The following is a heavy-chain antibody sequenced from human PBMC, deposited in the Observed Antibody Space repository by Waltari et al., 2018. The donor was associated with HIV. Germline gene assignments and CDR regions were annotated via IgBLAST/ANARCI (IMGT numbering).Heavy chain of an antibody. J-gene: IGHJ4*02. D-gene: IGHD1-1*01. CDR3: ARTTHGIDF. CDR2: ITSSGYTI. V-gene: IGHV3-48*04. CDR1: GFTFSSYN. Sequence: EVQLVVSGGGLVQPGGSLSLSCVASGFTFSSYNLNWVRQAPGKGLEWLSYITSSGYTIYYADSVEGRFTVSRDNAKNSLYLQMNSLRAEDTAVYYCARTTHGIDFWGQGTLVTVSS.